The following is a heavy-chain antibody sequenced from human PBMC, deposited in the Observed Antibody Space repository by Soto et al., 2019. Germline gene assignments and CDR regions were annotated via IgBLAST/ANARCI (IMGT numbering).Heavy chain of an antibody. CDR3: AVDGCSSTSCYRDY. Sequence: HGGSLRLSCAASGFTFSSYSMNWVRQAPGKGLEWVSSISSSSSYIYYADSVKGRFTISRDNAKNSLYLQMNSLRAEDTAVYYCAVDGCSSTSCYRDYWGQGTLVTVSS. J-gene: IGHJ4*02. CDR2: ISSSSSYI. CDR1: GFTFSSYS. D-gene: IGHD2-2*02. V-gene: IGHV3-21*01.